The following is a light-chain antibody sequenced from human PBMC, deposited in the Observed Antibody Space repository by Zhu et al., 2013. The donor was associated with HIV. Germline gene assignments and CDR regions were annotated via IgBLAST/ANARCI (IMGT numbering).Light chain of an antibody. J-gene: IGLJ2*01. CDR3: GTWDSSLSAVV. CDR2: GNS. Sequence: QSVLTQPPSVSGAPGQRVTISCTGSSSNIGAGYDVHWYQQLPGTAPKLLIYGNSNRPSAIPDRFSGSKSGTSATLGITGLQTGDEADYYCGTWDSSLSAVVFGGGTKLTVL. V-gene: IGLV1-40*01. CDR1: SSNIGAGYD.